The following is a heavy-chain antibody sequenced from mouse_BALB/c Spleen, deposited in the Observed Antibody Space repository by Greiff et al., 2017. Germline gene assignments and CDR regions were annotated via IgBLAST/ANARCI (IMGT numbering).Heavy chain of an antibody. V-gene: IGHV5-17*02. J-gene: IGHJ4*01. CDR1: GFTFSSFG. D-gene: IGHD3-3*01. CDR3: ARGGPLYAMDY. Sequence: DVQLVESGGGLVQPGGSRKLSCAASGFTFSSFGMHWVRQAPEKGLEWVAYISSGSSTIYYADTVKGRFTISRDNPKNTLFLQMTSLRSEDTAMYYCARGGPLYAMDYWGQGTSVTVSS. CDR2: ISSGSSTI.